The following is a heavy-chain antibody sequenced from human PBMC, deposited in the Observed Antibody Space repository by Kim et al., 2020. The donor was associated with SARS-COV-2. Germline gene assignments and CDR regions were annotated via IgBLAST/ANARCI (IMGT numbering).Heavy chain of an antibody. J-gene: IGHJ4*02. CDR3: ARNRSPLDS. CDR1: GYTFTSNG. CDR2: IDTNTGTP. V-gene: IGHV7-4-1*02. Sequence: ASVKVSCKASGYTFTSNGMNWVRQAPGQGLEWMGWIDTNTGTPMYAQGFTGRFVFSLDTSVSTAYLQISSLKAEDTAVYYCARNRSPLDSWGQGTLVTVS.